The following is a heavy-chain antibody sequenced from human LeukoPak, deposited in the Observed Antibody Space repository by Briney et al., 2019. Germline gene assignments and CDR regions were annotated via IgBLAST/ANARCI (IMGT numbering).Heavy chain of an antibody. CDR2: ISGSGGST. V-gene: IGHV3-23*01. CDR1: GFTFSSYA. Sequence: PGGSLRLSCAASGFTFSSYAMSWVRQAPGKGLEWVSAISGSGGSTYYADSVKGRFTISRDNSKNTLYLQMNSLRAEDTAVYYCAKVPAKSGWHTNGHAFDIWGQGTMVTVSS. CDR3: AKVPAKSGWHTNGHAFDI. D-gene: IGHD6-19*01. J-gene: IGHJ3*02.